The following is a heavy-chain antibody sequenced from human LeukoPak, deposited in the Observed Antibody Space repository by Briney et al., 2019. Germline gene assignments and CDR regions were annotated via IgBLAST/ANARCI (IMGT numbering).Heavy chain of an antibody. CDR1: GVSFSGYY. J-gene: IGHJ4*02. V-gene: IGHV4-34*01. Sequence: PSETLSLTCAVYGVSFSGYYWSWIRQPPGERLEWIGEINHRGSTNYNPSLKSRVTISVDTSKNQFSLKLSSVTAADTAVYYCARGRGDYVWGSYRHGLNYWGQGTLVTVSS. D-gene: IGHD3-16*02. CDR3: ARGRGDYVWGSYRHGLNY. CDR2: INHRGST.